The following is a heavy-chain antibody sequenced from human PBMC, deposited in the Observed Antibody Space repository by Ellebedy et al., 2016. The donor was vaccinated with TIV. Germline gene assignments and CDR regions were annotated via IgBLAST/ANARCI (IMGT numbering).Heavy chain of an antibody. CDR1: GFTFRSYD. CDR2: IGTAGDT. D-gene: IGHD5-18*01. V-gene: IGHV3-13*01. Sequence: GGSLRLSCAASGFTFRSYDMHWVRQATGKGLEWVSAIGTAGDTYYPGSVKGRFTISRDNAKNSLYLQMNSLRAEDTAVYYCARVRFGDTAVDYWGQGTLVTVSS. J-gene: IGHJ4*02. CDR3: ARVRFGDTAVDY.